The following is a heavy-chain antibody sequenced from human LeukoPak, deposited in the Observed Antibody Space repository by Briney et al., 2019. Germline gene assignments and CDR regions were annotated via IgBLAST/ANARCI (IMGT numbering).Heavy chain of an antibody. V-gene: IGHV3-23*01. CDR3: AKVPGPTVTRYFDY. Sequence: GGSLRLSCAASGFTFSSYAMSWVRQAPGKGLEWVSAISGSGGSTYYADSVKGRFTISRDNSKNTPYLQMNSLRAEDTAVYYCAKVPGPTVTRYFDYWGQGTLVTVSS. J-gene: IGHJ4*02. CDR2: ISGSGGST. CDR1: GFTFSSYA. D-gene: IGHD4-17*01.